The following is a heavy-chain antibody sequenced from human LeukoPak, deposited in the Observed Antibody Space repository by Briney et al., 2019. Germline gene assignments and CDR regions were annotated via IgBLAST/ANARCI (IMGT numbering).Heavy chain of an antibody. CDR3: ARSFCTSVSCRKGHYYYAMDV. D-gene: IGHD2-8*02. Sequence: GGSLRLSCAASGFTFSRYAMNWVRQAPEKGLEWVSYISTGGDNTFYADSLKGRFTVSRDNAKNSLFLQMDSLRAEDTAVYYCARSFCTSVSCRKGHYYYAMDVWGQGTTVTVSS. V-gene: IGHV3-21*01. CDR1: GFTFSRYA. J-gene: IGHJ6*02. CDR2: ISTGGDNT.